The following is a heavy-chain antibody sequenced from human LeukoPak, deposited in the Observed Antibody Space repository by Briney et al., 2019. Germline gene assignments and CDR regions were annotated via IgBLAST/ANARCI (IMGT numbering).Heavy chain of an antibody. D-gene: IGHD6-19*01. V-gene: IGHV1-2*02. J-gene: IGHJ3*02. Sequence: ASVKVSCKASGYTFTGYYMHWGRQAPGQGLEWMGWINPNSGGTNYAQKFQGRVTMTRDTSISTAYMELSRLRSDDTAVYYCARDVGQWLPTRDAFDIWGQGTMVTVSS. CDR2: INPNSGGT. CDR1: GYTFTGYY. CDR3: ARDVGQWLPTRDAFDI.